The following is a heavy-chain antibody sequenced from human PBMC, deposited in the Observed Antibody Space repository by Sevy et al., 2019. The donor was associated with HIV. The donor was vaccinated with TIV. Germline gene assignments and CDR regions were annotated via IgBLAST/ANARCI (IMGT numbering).Heavy chain of an antibody. CDR3: ARVYSSSSGRGLDY. V-gene: IGHV3-7*04. CDR1: GFTFSSYW. CDR2: IKRDGSET. D-gene: IGHD6-6*01. Sequence: GGSLRLSCAASGFTFSSYWMSWVRQAPGKGLEWVANIKRDGSETFYVDSVKGRFTISRDSAKNSLYLQMDSLSAEDTAIYYCARVYSSSSGRGLDYWGQGTLVTVSS. J-gene: IGHJ4*02.